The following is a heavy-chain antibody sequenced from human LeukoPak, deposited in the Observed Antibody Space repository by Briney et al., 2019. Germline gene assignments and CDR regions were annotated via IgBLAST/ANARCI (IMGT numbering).Heavy chain of an antibody. V-gene: IGHV3-66*02. CDR1: GFIVSSNY. D-gene: IGHD4-23*01. J-gene: IGHJ4*02. CDR3: ARDPWGTVAYY. Sequence: PGGSLRLSCAASGFIVSSNYMSWVRQAPGKGLEWVSVIYSGGRTYYADSVKGRFTISRNNSKNTLYLQMNNLRAEDTAVYYCARDPWGTVAYYWGQGTLVTVSS. CDR2: IYSGGRT.